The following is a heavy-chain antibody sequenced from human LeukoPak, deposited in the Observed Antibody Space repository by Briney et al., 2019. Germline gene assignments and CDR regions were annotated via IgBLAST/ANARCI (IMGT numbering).Heavy chain of an antibody. CDR3: ARALLYSSSWSNAFDI. CDR2: ISSSSSYI. Sequence: GGSLRLSCAASGFTFSSYSMNWVRQAPGKGLEWVSSISSSSSYIYYADSVKGRFTISRDNAKNSLYLQMNSLRAEDTAVYYCARALLYSSSWSNAFDIWGQGTMVTVSS. CDR1: GFTFSSYS. D-gene: IGHD6-13*01. J-gene: IGHJ3*02. V-gene: IGHV3-21*01.